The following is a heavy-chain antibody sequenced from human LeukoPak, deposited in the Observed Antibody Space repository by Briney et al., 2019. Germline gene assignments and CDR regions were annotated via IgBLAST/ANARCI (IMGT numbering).Heavy chain of an antibody. CDR2: ISYDGSNK. CDR3: ARADYGDHFDY. V-gene: IGHV3-30*03. D-gene: IGHD4-17*01. CDR1: GFTFSSYG. J-gene: IGHJ4*02. Sequence: GGSLRLSCAASGFTFSSYGMHWVRQAPGKGLEWVAVISYDGSNKYYADSVKGRFTISRDNSKNTLYLQMNSLRAEDTAVYYCARADYGDHFDYWGQGTLVTVSS.